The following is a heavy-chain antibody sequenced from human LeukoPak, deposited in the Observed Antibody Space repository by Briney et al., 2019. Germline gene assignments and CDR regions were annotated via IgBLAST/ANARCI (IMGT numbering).Heavy chain of an antibody. CDR1: GGSISSTNW. CDR3: ARAHYDTLTGYPGDAFDI. V-gene: IGHV4-4*02. D-gene: IGHD3-9*01. Sequence: SETLSLTWAVSGGSISSTNWWSWVRQPPGKGLEWIGEIYHSGSTNYNPSLKSRVTISVDTSKNQFSLKLSSVTAADTAVYYCARAHYDTLTGYPGDAFDIWGQGTMVTVSS. J-gene: IGHJ3*02. CDR2: IYHSGST.